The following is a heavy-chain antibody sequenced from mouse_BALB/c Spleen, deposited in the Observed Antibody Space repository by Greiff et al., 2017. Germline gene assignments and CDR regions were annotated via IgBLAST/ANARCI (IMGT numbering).Heavy chain of an antibody. CDR1: GYSITSGYY. D-gene: IGHD1-1*01. Sequence: EVKLQESGPGLVKPSQSLSLTCSVTGYSITSGYYWNWIRQFPGNKLEWMGYISYDGSNNYNPSLKNRISITRDTSKNQFFLKLNSVTTEDTATYYCARDGGYYYGSSWFAYWGQGTLVTVSA. CDR2: ISYDGSN. J-gene: IGHJ3*01. CDR3: ARDGGYYYGSSWFAY. V-gene: IGHV3-6*02.